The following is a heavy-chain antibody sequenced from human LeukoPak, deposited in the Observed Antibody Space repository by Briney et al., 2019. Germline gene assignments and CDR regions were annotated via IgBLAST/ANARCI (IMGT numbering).Heavy chain of an antibody. J-gene: IGHJ5*02. CDR1: GGTFSGYT. V-gene: IGHV1-69*02. Sequence: AAVNVSCKASGGTFSGYTISWVRQAPGQGLEWMGRIIPILGIANYAQRFQGRVTITADKSTSTAYMELSSLRSGHTAVYYCARQATSIVGATTNWFDPWGQGTLVTVSS. D-gene: IGHD1-26*01. CDR3: ARQATSIVGATTNWFDP. CDR2: IIPILGIA.